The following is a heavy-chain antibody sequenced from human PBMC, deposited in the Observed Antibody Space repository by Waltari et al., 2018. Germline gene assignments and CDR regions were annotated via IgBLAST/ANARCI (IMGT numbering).Heavy chain of an antibody. Sequence: EVQLLESGGGLVQPGGSLRLSCAASGFTFSSYAMSWVRQAPGKGLEWVSVIYSGGSTYYADSVKGRFTISRDNSKNTLYLQMNSLRAEDTAVYYCAKEGIAAAVFDYWGQGTLVTVSS. CDR2: IYSGGST. J-gene: IGHJ4*02. CDR1: GFTFSSYA. V-gene: IGHV3-23*03. D-gene: IGHD6-13*01. CDR3: AKEGIAAAVFDY.